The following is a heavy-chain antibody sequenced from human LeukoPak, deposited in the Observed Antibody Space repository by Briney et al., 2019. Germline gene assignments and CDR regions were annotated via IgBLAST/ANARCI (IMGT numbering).Heavy chain of an antibody. Sequence: SETLSLTCTVSGGSISSSSYYWGWIRQPPGKGLEWIGSIYYSGSTYYNPSLKSRVTISVDTSKNQFSLKLSSVTAADTAVYYCARDRDKSFDYWGQGTLVTVSS. J-gene: IGHJ4*02. CDR1: GGSISSSSYY. CDR3: ARDRDKSFDY. V-gene: IGHV4-39*07. CDR2: IYYSGST.